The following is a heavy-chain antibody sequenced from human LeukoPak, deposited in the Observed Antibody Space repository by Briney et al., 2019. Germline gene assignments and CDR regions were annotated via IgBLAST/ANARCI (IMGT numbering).Heavy chain of an antibody. J-gene: IGHJ5*02. CDR2: ISSSSSYI. CDR3: ARDPFFSVP. D-gene: IGHD2/OR15-2a*01. V-gene: IGHV3-21*01. CDR1: RFTFSSYE. Sequence: GGSLRLSCEASRFTFSSYEMNWVRQAPGKGLEWVSSISSSSSYIYYADSVKGRFTISRDNAKNSLYLQMNSLRVDDTALYYCARDPFFSVPWGQGTLVTVSS.